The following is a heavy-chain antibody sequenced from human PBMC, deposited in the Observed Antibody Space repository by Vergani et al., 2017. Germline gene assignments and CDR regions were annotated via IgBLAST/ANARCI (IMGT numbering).Heavy chain of an antibody. V-gene: IGHV3-30-3*02. Sequence: VQLLESGGGVVQPGRSLRLSCAASGFTFSSYAMHWVRQAPGKGLEWVAVISYDGSNKYYADSVKGRFTISRDNSKNTLYLQMNSLRAEDTAVYYCAKCTAARRYDYWGQGTLVTVSS. D-gene: IGHD6-6*01. CDR3: AKCTAARRYDY. CDR2: ISYDGSNK. CDR1: GFTFSSYA. J-gene: IGHJ4*02.